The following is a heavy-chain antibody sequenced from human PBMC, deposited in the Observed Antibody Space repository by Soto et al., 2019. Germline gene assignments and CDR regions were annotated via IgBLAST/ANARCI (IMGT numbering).Heavy chain of an antibody. CDR2: IYYSGRT. CDR1: GGSISSGGYF. D-gene: IGHD6-13*01. V-gene: IGHV4-31*03. Sequence: SETLSLTGNVSGGSISSGGYFWGWIRQHPGKGLEWIGHIYYSGRTYSNPSLKSRLVIAVDTSQNQISLMLTSVTAADTAVYYCARFAKEEKPKVGSWYYFDYWGQGTLVTVSA. J-gene: IGHJ4*02. CDR3: ARFAKEEKPKVGSWYYFDY.